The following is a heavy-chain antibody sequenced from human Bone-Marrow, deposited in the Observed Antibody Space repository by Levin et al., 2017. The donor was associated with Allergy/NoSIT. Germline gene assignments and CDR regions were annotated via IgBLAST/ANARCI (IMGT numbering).Heavy chain of an antibody. CDR3: AKDAIPITIFGHHMDV. V-gene: IGHV3-30*18. J-gene: IGHJ6*03. Sequence: PGGSLRLSCAASGFSFSRYGLLWVRQAPGKGLEWVALISYDGSQTFVADSVKGRFTVSRDNSKNTLFLQMSSLRPEDTAVYYCAKDAIPITIFGHHMDVWGKGTTVIVSS. CDR1: GFSFSRYG. D-gene: IGHD3-3*01. CDR2: ISYDGSQT.